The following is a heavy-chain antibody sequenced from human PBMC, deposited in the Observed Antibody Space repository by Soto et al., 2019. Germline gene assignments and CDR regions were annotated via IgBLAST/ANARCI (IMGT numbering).Heavy chain of an antibody. Sequence: GGSLRLSCAASGFTFSSYAMHWVRQAPGKGLEWVAVISYDGSNKYYADSVKGRFTISRDNSKNTLYLQMNSLRAEDTAVYYCARDGRRPGYYGSYGMDVWGQGTTVTVSS. CDR1: GFTFSSYA. CDR3: ARDGRRPGYYGSYGMDV. CDR2: ISYDGSNK. V-gene: IGHV3-30-3*01. D-gene: IGHD3-10*01. J-gene: IGHJ6*02.